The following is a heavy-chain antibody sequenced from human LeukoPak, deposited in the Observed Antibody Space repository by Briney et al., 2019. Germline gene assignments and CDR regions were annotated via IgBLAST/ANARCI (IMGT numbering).Heavy chain of an antibody. CDR1: GGSISSSSYY. V-gene: IGHV4-39*07. CDR2: VYYTGAS. CDR3: ARGAPPQN. Sequence: SETLSLTCTVSGGSISSSSYYWGWIRQPPGKGLEWIGSVYYTGASYYNPSLKSRVTILIDTSKKHFSLKLTSVTAADTAVYYCARGAPPQNWGQGTLVTVSS. J-gene: IGHJ4*02.